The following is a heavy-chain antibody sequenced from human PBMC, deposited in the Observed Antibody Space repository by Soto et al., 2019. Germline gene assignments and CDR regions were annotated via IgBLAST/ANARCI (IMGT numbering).Heavy chain of an antibody. CDR2: IYYSGST. J-gene: IGHJ4*02. D-gene: IGHD1-1*01. CDR1: GGSISNYY. Sequence: PSETLSLTCIVSGGSISNYYWSWIRQPPGKGLEWIGYIYYSGSTNYNPSLQSRVTISVDTSKNQFSLKLSSVTAADTDDYYCGGAVLQATAPFDYWGQGPLVTVS. V-gene: IGHV4-59*01. CDR3: GGAVLQATAPFDY.